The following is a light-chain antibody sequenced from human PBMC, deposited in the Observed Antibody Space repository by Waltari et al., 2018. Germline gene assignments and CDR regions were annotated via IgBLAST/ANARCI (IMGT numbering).Light chain of an antibody. CDR3: QQYYSTLYT. CDR2: TAS. Sequence: DIQMTQSPSSLSASVGDRVTITCRASQVISSSLNWFQQKPGKAPKLLISTASSLQSGVPSRFSGSGSGTDFTLTISSLQPEDFATYYCQQYYSTLYTFGQGTKLDIK. CDR1: QVISSS. V-gene: IGKV1-39*01. J-gene: IGKJ2*01.